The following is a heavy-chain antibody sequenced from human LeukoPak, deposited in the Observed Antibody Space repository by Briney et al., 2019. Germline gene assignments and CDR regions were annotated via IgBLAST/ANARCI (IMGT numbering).Heavy chain of an antibody. CDR2: INTNTGNP. V-gene: IGHV7-4-1*02. J-gene: IGHJ3*02. Sequence: ASVKLSCKASGYTFTSYAMNWVRQAPGQGPEWMGWINTNTGNPTYAQGFTGRFVFSLDTSVSTAYLQISSLKAEDTAVYFCAREYYSDSSAYLDAFDIWGQGTMVTVSS. D-gene: IGHD3-22*01. CDR3: AREYYSDSSAYLDAFDI. CDR1: GYTFTSYA.